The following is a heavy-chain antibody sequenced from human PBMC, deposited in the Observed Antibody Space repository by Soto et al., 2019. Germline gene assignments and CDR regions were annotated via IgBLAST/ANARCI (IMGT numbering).Heavy chain of an antibody. CDR3: AKDVESGWYEAFDY. D-gene: IGHD6-19*01. CDR2: IRSFDYRT. Sequence: GWSLSLSCSASVFNFKIYGMSWVRQAPGKGLEWVSSIRSFDYRTNYADSVKGRFTISRDNSKSTLSLQMNSLRAEDTAVYYCAKDVESGWYEAFDYWGPGTLVTVSS. V-gene: IGHV3-23*01. CDR1: VFNFKIYG. J-gene: IGHJ4*02.